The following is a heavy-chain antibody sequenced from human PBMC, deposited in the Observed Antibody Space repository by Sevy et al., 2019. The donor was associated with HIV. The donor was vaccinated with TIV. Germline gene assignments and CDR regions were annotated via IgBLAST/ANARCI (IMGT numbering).Heavy chain of an antibody. J-gene: IGHJ6*02. CDR3: ARGPLRYCTSTSCYEGDYYYYGMDV. V-gene: IGHV3-48*03. Sequence: GGSLRLSCTASGFTFSNYEMNWVRQAPGKGLEWVSYITLSGSSTYYADSVKGRFTISRDNAKNSLYLQMNSLRAEDTAVYYCARGPLRYCTSTSCYEGDYYYYGMDVWGQGTTVTVSS. D-gene: IGHD2-2*01. CDR2: ITLSGSST. CDR1: GFTFSNYE.